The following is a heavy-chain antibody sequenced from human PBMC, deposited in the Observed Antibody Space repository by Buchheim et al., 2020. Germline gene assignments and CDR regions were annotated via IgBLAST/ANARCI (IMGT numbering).Heavy chain of an antibody. CDR2: IYTSGST. Sequence: QVQLQESGPGLVKPSQTLSLTCTVSGGSISSGSYYWSWIRQPAGKGLEWSGRIYTSGSTNYNPSLKSRVTISVTTSKNKFSLKLSSVTAADTAVYYCARDPVWGQGTL. J-gene: IGHJ4*02. CDR3: ARDPV. V-gene: IGHV4-61*02. CDR1: GGSISSGSYY.